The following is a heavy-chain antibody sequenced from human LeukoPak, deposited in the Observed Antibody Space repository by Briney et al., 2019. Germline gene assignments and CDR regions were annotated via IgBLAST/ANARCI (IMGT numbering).Heavy chain of an antibody. CDR2: VGTSAGT. J-gene: IGHJ4*02. CDR1: GFTFSFYA. D-gene: IGHD2-15*01. V-gene: IGHV3-23*01. Sequence: GGSLRLSCLASGFTFSFYAMDWVRQAPGQGLQWVSAVGTSAGTYYADSVRGRFTISRDNSKNTLYLQMDSLRAEDTAIYYCTRKTPGRTPFDYWGQGILVTVSS. CDR3: TRKTPGRTPFDY.